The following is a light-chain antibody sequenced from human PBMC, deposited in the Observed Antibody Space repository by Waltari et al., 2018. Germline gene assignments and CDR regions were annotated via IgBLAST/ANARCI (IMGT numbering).Light chain of an antibody. CDR3: ATWDGRVNGVL. Sequence: QSVLTQAPSVSGTPGQRVTISCSGTNYNIGSGPVNWYQQGPGMSPKLLIYSNGRGASGVPERFSGSKSGASASLAISGLQSEDEADYYCATWDGRVNGVLFGGGTKVTVL. CDR1: NYNIGSGP. CDR2: SNG. J-gene: IGLJ2*01. V-gene: IGLV1-44*01.